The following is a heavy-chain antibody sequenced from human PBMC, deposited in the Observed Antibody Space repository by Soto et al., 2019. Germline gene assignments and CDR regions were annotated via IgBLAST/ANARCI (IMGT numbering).Heavy chain of an antibody. CDR1: GFSFRSYA. CDR2: FSAGGRA. V-gene: IGHV3-23*01. CDR3: AKESMPEHYGDTLFDY. Sequence: QLLESGGGLIQPGGSLRLSCEASGFSFRSYALSWVRQAPGKGLKWVSTFSAGGRAYYADSVKGRFTIAKDTSKNTLILQARSLRAEDTAVYYCAKESMPEHYGDTLFDYWGQGTRVTVSS. D-gene: IGHD4-17*01. J-gene: IGHJ4*02.